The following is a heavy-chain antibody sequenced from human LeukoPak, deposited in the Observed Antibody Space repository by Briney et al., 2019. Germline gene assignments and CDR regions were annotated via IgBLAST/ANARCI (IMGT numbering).Heavy chain of an antibody. CDR1: EFTFSSYA. CDR3: ARDLADCSSTSCYFSDLDY. CDR2: ISYDGSNK. V-gene: IGHV3-30-3*01. D-gene: IGHD2-2*01. Sequence: PGRSLRLSCAASEFTFSSYAMHWVRQAPGKGLEWVAVISYDGSNKYYADSVKGRFTISRDNSKNTLYLQMNSLRAEDTAVYYCARDLADCSSTSCYFSDLDYWGQGTLVTVSS. J-gene: IGHJ4*02.